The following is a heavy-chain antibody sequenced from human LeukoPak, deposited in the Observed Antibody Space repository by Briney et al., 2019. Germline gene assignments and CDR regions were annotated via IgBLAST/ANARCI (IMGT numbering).Heavy chain of an antibody. Sequence: PGASLRPSRSASGSTFSRNAMSWVRHAPGKGLKGVSEISGSGGTTYYPASVKGRLTHSRDNSKNKLYLQMNSLRAEDTAVYYCAKDAGIAVAGINDYWGQGTVVSVSS. V-gene: IGHV3-23*01. J-gene: IGHJ4*02. CDR1: GSTFSRNA. CDR3: AKDAGIAVAGINDY. CDR2: ISGSGGTT. D-gene: IGHD6-19*01.